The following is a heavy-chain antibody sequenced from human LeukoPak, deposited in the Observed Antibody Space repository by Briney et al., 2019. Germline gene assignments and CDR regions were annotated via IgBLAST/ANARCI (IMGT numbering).Heavy chain of an antibody. CDR2: ISYDGSNK. CDR3: AKEFYGDYYFDY. D-gene: IGHD4-17*01. Sequence: GGSLRLSCAASGFTFSSYWMSWVRQAPGKGLEWVAVISYDGSNKYYADSVKGRFTISGDNSKNTLYLQMNSLRAEDTAVYYCAKEFYGDYYFDYWGQGTLVTVSS. J-gene: IGHJ4*02. V-gene: IGHV3-30*18. CDR1: GFTFSSYW.